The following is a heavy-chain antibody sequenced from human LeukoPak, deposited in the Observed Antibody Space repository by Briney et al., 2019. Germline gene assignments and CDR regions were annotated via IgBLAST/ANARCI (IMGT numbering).Heavy chain of an antibody. D-gene: IGHD6-6*01. CDR3: ARGGAARPDF. Sequence: PGGSLRLSCAASGFTFSSYSMQWVRQTPGKGLEWVGIMSNSGENTFYGEAVKGRFTISRDNAKNSLYLQMNSLRVEDTAVYYCARGGAARPDFWGQGTLVTVSS. CDR2: MSNSGENT. CDR1: GFTFSSYS. V-gene: IGHV3-33*05. J-gene: IGHJ4*02.